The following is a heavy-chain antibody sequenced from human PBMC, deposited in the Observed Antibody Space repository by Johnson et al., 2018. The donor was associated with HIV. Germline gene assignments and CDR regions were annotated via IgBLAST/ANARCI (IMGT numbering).Heavy chain of an antibody. Sequence: VQLVESGGGLVQPGRSLRLSCAASGFSFSNYAIHWVRQAPGKGLEWVTFIQFDGSHKYSADSVKGRFTISRDNSKNTLYLQMNSLRAEDTAVYYCAREATYYDYVWGSYAFDIWGQGTMVTVSS. V-gene: IGHV3-33*08. CDR1: GFSFSNYA. D-gene: IGHD3-16*01. CDR2: IQFDGSHK. CDR3: AREATYYDYVWGSYAFDI. J-gene: IGHJ3*02.